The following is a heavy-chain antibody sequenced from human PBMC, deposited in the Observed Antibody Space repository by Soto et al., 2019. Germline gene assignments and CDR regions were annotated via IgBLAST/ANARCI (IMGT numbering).Heavy chain of an antibody. CDR3: ARTAAAGKYYYGMDV. D-gene: IGHD6-13*01. Sequence: GESLKISCKGSGYSFTSYWIGWVRQMPGKGLESMGIIYPGDSDTRYSPSFQGQVTISADKSISTAYLQWSSLKASDTAMYYCARTAAAGKYYYGMDVWGQGTTVPSP. CDR2: IYPGDSDT. J-gene: IGHJ6*02. V-gene: IGHV5-51*01. CDR1: GYSFTSYW.